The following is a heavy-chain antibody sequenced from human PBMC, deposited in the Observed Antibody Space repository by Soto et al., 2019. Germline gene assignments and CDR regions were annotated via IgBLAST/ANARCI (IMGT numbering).Heavy chain of an antibody. V-gene: IGHV1-69*01. CDR1: GGTFSSYG. Sequence: QVQLVQSGAEVKKPGSSVKVSCKASGGTFSSYGISWVRQAPGQGLEWMGGTIPIFGTANYAQKLQGRVTITADESTSTAYMELSSLRCEDTAVYYCARVAMVRGVIRHWFDPWGQGTLVTVSS. D-gene: IGHD3-10*01. CDR3: ARVAMVRGVIRHWFDP. CDR2: TIPIFGTA. J-gene: IGHJ5*02.